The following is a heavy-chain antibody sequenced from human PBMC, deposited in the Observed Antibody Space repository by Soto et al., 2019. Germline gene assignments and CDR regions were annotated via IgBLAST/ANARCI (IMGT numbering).Heavy chain of an antibody. CDR2: MSAGGGGT. J-gene: IGHJ6*02. Sequence: GVCLRLSCAASGINFSCYSMIWALQATGKGMAWVSCMSAGGGGTFSADSEKGRFTISRDNSKTALYLQMNSLRADDTAVYYCANDSYGTGRDYFYGRDGRGQGTTGTVSS. D-gene: IGHD3-10*01. CDR3: ANDSYGTGRDYFYGRDG. CDR1: GINFSCYS. V-gene: IGHV3-23*01.